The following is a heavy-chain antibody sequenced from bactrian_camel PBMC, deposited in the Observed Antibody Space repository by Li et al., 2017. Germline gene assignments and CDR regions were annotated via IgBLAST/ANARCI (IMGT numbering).Heavy chain of an antibody. V-gene: IGHV3S31*01. Sequence: VQLVESGGGLALPGGSLRLSCGASGFTFSTYAMSWVRQAPGKGLEWVSGINSGGGSTYYADSVKGRFTISRDNAKNTLYLQLNSLKTEDTAMYYCAKDLNGGSWHQMDYWGQGTQVTVS. D-gene: IGHD6*01. CDR2: INSGGGST. J-gene: IGHJ4*01. CDR3: AKDLNGGSWHQMDY. CDR1: GFTFSTYA.